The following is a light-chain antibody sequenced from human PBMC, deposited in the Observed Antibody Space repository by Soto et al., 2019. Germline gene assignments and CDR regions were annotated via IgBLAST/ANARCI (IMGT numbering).Light chain of an antibody. V-gene: IGKV3-20*01. CDR1: QSVSSSY. CDR2: GAS. Sequence: EIVLTQSPGTLSLSPGERATLSCRASQSVSSSYIAWYQQKPGQAPRLLIYGASSRATGIPDRFSGSGSGTDFTLTISRLEPEDFAVYHCQQFGRSRWTFGQGTKVDIK. CDR3: QQFGRSRWT. J-gene: IGKJ1*01.